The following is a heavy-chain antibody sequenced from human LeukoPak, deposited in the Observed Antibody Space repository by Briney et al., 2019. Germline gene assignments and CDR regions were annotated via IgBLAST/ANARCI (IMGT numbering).Heavy chain of an antibody. Sequence: SETLSLTCTVSGGSISSYYWSWIRQPPGKGLEWIGYIYYSGSTNYNPSLKSRVTISVGTSKNHFSLNLTSVTAADTAVYFCARDHPVADWAPDIWGRGTMVTVSS. CDR3: ARDHPVADWAPDI. CDR1: GGSISSYY. D-gene: IGHD3-9*01. J-gene: IGHJ3*02. V-gene: IGHV4-59*01. CDR2: IYYSGST.